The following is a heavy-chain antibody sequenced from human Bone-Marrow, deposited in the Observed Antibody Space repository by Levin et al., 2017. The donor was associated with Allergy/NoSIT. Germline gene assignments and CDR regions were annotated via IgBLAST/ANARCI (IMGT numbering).Heavy chain of an antibody. CDR2: ISYDGSDK. J-gene: IGHJ6*02. CDR1: GFTFSSYA. CDR3: ARFFVPNSYGLDV. D-gene: IGHD3-3*01. Sequence: PGESLKISCVASGFTFSSYAMHWVRQAPGKGLEWVAVISYDGSDKYYTDSVKGRLTISRDNSKNTLYLQMNSLRPEDTAVFYCARFFVPNSYGLDVWGQGTTVIVSS. V-gene: IGHV3-30-3*01.